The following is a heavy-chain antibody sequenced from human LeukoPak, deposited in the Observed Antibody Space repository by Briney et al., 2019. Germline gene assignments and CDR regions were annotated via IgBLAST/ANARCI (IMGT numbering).Heavy chain of an antibody. D-gene: IGHD2-15*01. CDR3: AETLLPYNWFDP. V-gene: IGHV1-69*04. Sequence: ASVKVSCKASGGTFSSYAISWVRQAPGQGLEWMGRIIPILGIANYAQKFQGRVTITADKSTSTAYMELSSLRSEDTAVYYCAETLLPYNWFDPWGQETLVTVSS. CDR2: IIPILGIA. CDR1: GGTFSSYA. J-gene: IGHJ5*02.